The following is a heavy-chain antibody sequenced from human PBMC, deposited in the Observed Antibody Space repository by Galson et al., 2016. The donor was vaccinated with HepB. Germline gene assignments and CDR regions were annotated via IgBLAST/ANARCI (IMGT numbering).Heavy chain of an antibody. V-gene: IGHV2-5*02. CDR1: AFSLTTRGVG. J-gene: IGHJ3*02. Sequence: PALVTPTQTLTLTCTFSAFSLTTRGVGVGWIRQPPGKALEWLALIYGDDGKRYSPSLESRLTITKDTSKNQVVLTMTNLDPVDTATYYCAHRPATSKAFDIWGQGTMVTVSS. CDR2: IYGDDGK. CDR3: AHRPATSKAFDI.